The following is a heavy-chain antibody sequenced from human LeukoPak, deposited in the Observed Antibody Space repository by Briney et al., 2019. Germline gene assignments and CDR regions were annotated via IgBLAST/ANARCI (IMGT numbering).Heavy chain of an antibody. CDR2: IRSKAYGGTT. J-gene: IGHJ6*02. Sequence: PGGSLRLSCTASGFTFGDYAMSWVRQAPGKGLEWVGFIRSKAYGGTTEYAASVKGRFTISRDDSKSIAYLQMNSLKTEDTAVYYCTRDPLLGTMVRRVDYYYYYGMDVWGQGTTVTVSS. CDR3: TRDPLLGTMVRRVDYYYYYGMDV. V-gene: IGHV3-49*04. D-gene: IGHD3-10*01. CDR1: GFTFGDYA.